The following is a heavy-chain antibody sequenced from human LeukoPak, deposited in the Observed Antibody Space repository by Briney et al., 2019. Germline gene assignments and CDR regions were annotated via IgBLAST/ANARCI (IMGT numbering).Heavy chain of an antibody. CDR3: ASFYGSGSYPPLDY. J-gene: IGHJ4*02. CDR2: ISSSSSYI. V-gene: IGHV3-21*01. CDR1: GFAFSYS. D-gene: IGHD3-10*01. Sequence: GGSLRLSCAASGFAFSYSMNWVRQAPGKGLEWVSSISSSSSYIYYADSVKGRFTISRDNAKNSLYLQMNSLRAEDTAVYYCASFYGSGSYPPLDYWGQGTLVTVSS.